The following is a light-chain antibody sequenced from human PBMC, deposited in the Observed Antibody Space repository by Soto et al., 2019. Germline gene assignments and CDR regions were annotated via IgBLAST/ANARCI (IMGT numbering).Light chain of an antibody. Sequence: ESVLTQTPGTLSLSPGERCTLSCRASQTVRNNYLARYQQKPGQAPRLPIYDASSRGTGIPDRFRGGGTGTDFMLTISRVESEDFAVYYCQQFSGYRLTVSGVTKVDIK. CDR3: QQFSGYRLT. V-gene: IGKV3-20*01. CDR1: QTVRNNY. J-gene: IGKJ4*01. CDR2: DAS.